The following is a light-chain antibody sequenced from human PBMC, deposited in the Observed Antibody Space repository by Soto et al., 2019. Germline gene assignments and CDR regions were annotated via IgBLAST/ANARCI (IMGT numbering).Light chain of an antibody. Sequence: EIVLTQSPATLSLSPGERATLSCRASQSVSSHLAWFQQRPGQAPRLLIYDASNRATGIPARFSGRGSGTDFTLTISSLEPEDFAVYYCQQRRSAITFGQGTRLEI. J-gene: IGKJ5*01. CDR1: QSVSSH. CDR3: QQRRSAIT. CDR2: DAS. V-gene: IGKV3-11*01.